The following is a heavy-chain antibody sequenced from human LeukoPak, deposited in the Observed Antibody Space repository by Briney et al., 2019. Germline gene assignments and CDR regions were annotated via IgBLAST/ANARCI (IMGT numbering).Heavy chain of an antibody. V-gene: IGHV3-33*06. Sequence: PGRSLRLSCAASGSNFRSYAIHWVRQAPGKGLEWVAVIWYDGSKTYYAESVRGRFTISRDNSNNMAYLQMTGLRVEDTAVYYCAKEVGPDLGSWGQGTLVTVSS. CDR3: AKEVGPDLGS. CDR1: GSNFRSYA. CDR2: IWYDGSKT. D-gene: IGHD1-26*01. J-gene: IGHJ4*02.